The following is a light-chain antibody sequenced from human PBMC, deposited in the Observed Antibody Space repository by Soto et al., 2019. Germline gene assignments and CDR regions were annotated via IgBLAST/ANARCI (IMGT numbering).Light chain of an antibody. CDR1: QSISSY. V-gene: IGKV3-11*01. CDR3: QQRSNWPGT. J-gene: IGKJ1*01. Sequence: EIVMTQSPATLSVSPCERATPSCGASQSISSYLAWYQQKPGQAPRLLMYDVSNRATGIPARFSGSGSGTDFTLTISRLEPEDFAVYYCQQRSNWPGTFGQGTKVDIK. CDR2: DVS.